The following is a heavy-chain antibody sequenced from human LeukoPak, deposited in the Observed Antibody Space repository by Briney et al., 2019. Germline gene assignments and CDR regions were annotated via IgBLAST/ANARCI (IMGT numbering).Heavy chain of an antibody. V-gene: IGHV4-31*03. D-gene: IGHD6-13*01. CDR3: AREGAAAGVFDY. CDR1: GGSISSGGYY. CDR2: IYYSGST. J-gene: IGHJ4*02. Sequence: PSETLSLTCTVSGGSISSGGYYWSWIRQHPGKGLEWIGYIYYSGSTYYNPSLKSRVTISVDTSKNQFSLKLSSVTAADTAVYYCAREGAAAGVFDYWGQGTLVTVSS.